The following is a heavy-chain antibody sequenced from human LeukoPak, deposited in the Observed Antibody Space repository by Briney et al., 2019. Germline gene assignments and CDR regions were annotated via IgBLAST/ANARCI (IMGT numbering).Heavy chain of an antibody. CDR1: GFTFDDYG. D-gene: IGHD1-14*01. J-gene: IGHJ4*02. CDR3: AREGEPTNQPNFDY. CDR2: INWNGGST. V-gene: IGHV3-20*04. Sequence: GGSLRLSCAASGFTFDDYGMSWVRQAPGKGLEWVSGINWNGGSTGYADSVKGRFTISRDNAKNSLYLQMNSLRAEDTALYYCAREGEPTNQPNFDYWGQGTLVTVSS.